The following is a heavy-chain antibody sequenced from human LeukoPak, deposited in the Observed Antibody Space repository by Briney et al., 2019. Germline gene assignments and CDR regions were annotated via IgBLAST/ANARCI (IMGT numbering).Heavy chain of an antibody. CDR1: GYTFTSYG. CDR2: ITAYNDNT. J-gene: IGHJ4*02. D-gene: IGHD3-10*01. V-gene: IGHV1-18*01. CDR3: ARALLWFGEPSHIDY. Sequence: GASVKVSCKASGYTFTSYGISWVRQAPGQGLEWMGWITAYNDNTNYAQKLQGRVTMTTDTSTSTAYMELRSLTSDDTAVYYCARALLWFGEPSHIDYWGQGTLVTASS.